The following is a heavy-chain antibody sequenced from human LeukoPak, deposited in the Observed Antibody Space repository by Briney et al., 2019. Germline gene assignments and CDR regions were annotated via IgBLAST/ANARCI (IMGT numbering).Heavy chain of an antibody. D-gene: IGHD2-2*01. CDR3: ARGQSSLGAFDI. Sequence: PDTLTLTCTVSGGSISSYYWSWIRQPPGKGLEWIGYIYYSGTTKYNPSLRSRVTISVDTSKNQFSLKLNSVTAADTAVYYCARGQSSLGAFDIWGQGTMVTVSS. CDR1: GGSISSYY. CDR2: IYYSGTT. V-gene: IGHV4-59*07. J-gene: IGHJ3*02.